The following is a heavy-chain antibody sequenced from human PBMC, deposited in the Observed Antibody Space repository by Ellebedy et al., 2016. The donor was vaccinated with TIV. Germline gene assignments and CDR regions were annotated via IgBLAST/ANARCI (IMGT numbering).Heavy chain of an antibody. CDR3: AAVVYSSGWYYFDY. CDR2: IYYSGST. V-gene: IGHV4-61*08. CDR1: GGSISSDGYY. Sequence: MPSETLSLTCTVSGGSISSDGYYWSWIRQHPGKGLEWIGFIYYSGSTYYNPSLKSRVTISVDTSKNQFSLKLSSVTAADTAVYYCAAVVYSSGWYYFDYWGQGTLVTVSS. J-gene: IGHJ4*02. D-gene: IGHD6-19*01.